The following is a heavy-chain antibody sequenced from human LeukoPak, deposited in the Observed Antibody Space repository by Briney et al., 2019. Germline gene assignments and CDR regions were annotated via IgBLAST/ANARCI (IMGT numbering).Heavy chain of an antibody. CDR2: ISYDGGNK. CDR1: GFTFSSYA. D-gene: IGHD5-12*01. CDR3: ARDTDGGSRHVDIVAMIPH. Sequence: PGGSLRLCCAASGFTFSSYAMHWVRQAPGKGLEWVAIISYDGGNKHYADSVKGRFTISRDNSKNTLYLRMNSLTAEDTAVYYCARDTDGGSRHVDIVAMIPHWGQGTLVTVSS. J-gene: IGHJ4*02. V-gene: IGHV3-30-3*01.